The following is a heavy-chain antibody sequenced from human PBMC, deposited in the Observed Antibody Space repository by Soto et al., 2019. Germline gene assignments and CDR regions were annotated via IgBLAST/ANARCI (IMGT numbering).Heavy chain of an antibody. CDR1: GGTFSSYA. J-gene: IGHJ5*02. D-gene: IGHD6-19*01. CDR2: IIPIFGTA. Sequence: SVKVSCKASGGTFSSYAISGGRQAPGQGLEWMGGIIPIFGTANYAQKFQGRVTITADEPTSTAYMELSSLRSEDTAVYYCARVSRAVAGPYNWFDPWGQGTLVTVSS. V-gene: IGHV1-69*13. CDR3: ARVSRAVAGPYNWFDP.